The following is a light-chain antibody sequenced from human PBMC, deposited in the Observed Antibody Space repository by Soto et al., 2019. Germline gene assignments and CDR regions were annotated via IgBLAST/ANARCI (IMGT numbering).Light chain of an antibody. CDR3: QQYNNWPPVT. CDR1: QSLNSS. CDR2: GAS. Sequence: DIVLTQSPGTLSLSPGERATLSCRASQSLNSSNKLAWYQQKPGQAPRLLIYGASTRATGIPARFSGSGSGTEFTLTISSLQSEDFAVYYCQQYNNWPPVTFGPGTKVDIK. J-gene: IGKJ3*01. V-gene: IGKV3-15*01.